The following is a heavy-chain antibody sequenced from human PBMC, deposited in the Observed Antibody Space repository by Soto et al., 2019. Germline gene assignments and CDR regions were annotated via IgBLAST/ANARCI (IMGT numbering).Heavy chain of an antibody. J-gene: IGHJ4*02. CDR3: ARDSTTVVTPAYFDY. CDR2: ISSSSSYI. D-gene: IGHD4-17*01. CDR1: GFTFSSYS. Sequence: GSLRLSCAASGFTFSSYSMNWVRQAPGKGLEWVSTISSSSSYIYYADSVKGRFTISRDNAKNSLYLQMNSLRAEDTAVYYCARDSTTVVTPAYFDYWGQGTLVTVSS. V-gene: IGHV3-21*01.